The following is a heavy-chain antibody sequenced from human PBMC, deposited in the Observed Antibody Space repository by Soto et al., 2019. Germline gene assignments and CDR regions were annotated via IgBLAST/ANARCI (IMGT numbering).Heavy chain of an antibody. CDR1: GFSFSTYA. Sequence: EVQLLESGGGLVQPGGALRLSCATSGFSFSTYAMPWVRQAPGKGLEWVSGISGSGGGTYYADSVKGRFTISRDNSPSTRYLQMNRVRVEDAAVYFCAKAGCIAAYQTPGFEYWCQGALVSVSS. CDR3: AKAGCIAAYQTPGFEY. J-gene: IGHJ4*02. V-gene: IGHV3-23*01. CDR2: ISGSGGGT. D-gene: IGHD6-6*01.